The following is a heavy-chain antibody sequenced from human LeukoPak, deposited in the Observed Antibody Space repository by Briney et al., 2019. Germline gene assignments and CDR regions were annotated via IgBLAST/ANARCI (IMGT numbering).Heavy chain of an antibody. D-gene: IGHD1-26*01. Sequence: GGSLRLSCSASGFTFSSCAMHWVRQGPGKGLEYVSGINDNGRRTHYGDSAKGRFTISRDDSRNTVFLQMSSLRGEDTALYYCVKDLSGSYTSDYWGQGISVTVSS. CDR3: VKDLSGSYTSDY. CDR1: GFTFSSCA. CDR2: INDNGRRT. V-gene: IGHV3-64D*09. J-gene: IGHJ4*02.